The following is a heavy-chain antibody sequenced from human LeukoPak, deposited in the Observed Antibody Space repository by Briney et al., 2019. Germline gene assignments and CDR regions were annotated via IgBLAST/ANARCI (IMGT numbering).Heavy chain of an antibody. J-gene: IGHJ4*02. CDR1: GYTFGSYS. Sequence: ASVKVSCKASGYTFGSYSMHWVRQALGQGLEWMGIIDPRGDSTANARKFKGRVTVTMDTSTSTVYMELSSLTSEDTAVYYCARDSFWSFDYWGQGALVTVSS. CDR3: ARDSFWSFDY. D-gene: IGHD2-15*01. CDR2: IDPRGDST. V-gene: IGHV1-46*01.